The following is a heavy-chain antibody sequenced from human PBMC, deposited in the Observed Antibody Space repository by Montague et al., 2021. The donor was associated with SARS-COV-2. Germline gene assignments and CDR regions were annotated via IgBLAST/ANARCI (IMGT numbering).Heavy chain of an antibody. CDR2: ISTSSDII. V-gene: IGHV3-48*01. D-gene: IGHD1-26*01. Sequence: SLRLSCAASGFTFTSYSMSWVRQAPGAGLEWVSFISTSSDIIIYRDSVKGRFTISRDNAKNSVYLQMNSLRGEDTALYYCARGRGSYIDYWGQGTLVSVSS. CDR1: GFTFTSYS. CDR3: ARGRGSYIDY. J-gene: IGHJ4*02.